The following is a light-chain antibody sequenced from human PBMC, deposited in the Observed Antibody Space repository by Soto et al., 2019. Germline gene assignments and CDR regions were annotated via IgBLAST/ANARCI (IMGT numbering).Light chain of an antibody. CDR3: SSIKSRSTYV. J-gene: IGLJ1*01. CDR2: DVS. V-gene: IGLV2-14*01. Sequence: QSALTQPASVSGSPGQSITISCTGTSSDVGGYNYVSWYQQHPGKAPKLMIYDVSSRPSGVSDRFSGSKSGNTASLTISGLQAEDEADYSCSSIKSRSTYVFGTGSKVTV. CDR1: SSDVGGYNY.